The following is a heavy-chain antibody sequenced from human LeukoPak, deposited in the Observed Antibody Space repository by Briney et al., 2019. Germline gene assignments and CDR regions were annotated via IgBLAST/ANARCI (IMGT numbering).Heavy chain of an antibody. CDR1: GFTVSSNY. J-gene: IGHJ5*02. CDR3: ARDVVGESTNWFDP. CDR2: ISGSGGST. V-gene: IGHV3-23*01. D-gene: IGHD3-10*01. Sequence: GGSLRLSCAASGFTVSSNYMSWVRQAPGKGLEWVSAISGSGGSTYYADSVKGRFTISRDNSKNTLYLQMNSLRAEDTAVYYCARDVVGESTNWFDPWGQGTLVTISS.